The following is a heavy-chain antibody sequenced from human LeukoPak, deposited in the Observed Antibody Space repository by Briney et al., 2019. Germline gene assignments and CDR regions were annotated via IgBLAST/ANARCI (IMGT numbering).Heavy chain of an antibody. V-gene: IGHV4-38-2*01. CDR1: GYSISSGYY. D-gene: IGHD1-1*01. CDR2: IYHSGST. Sequence: SETLSLTCAVSGYSISSGYYWGWIRQPPGQGLEWIGSIYHSGSTYYNPSLKSRVTISVDTSKNQFSLKLSSVTAADTAVYYCARGQLERGLDYWGQGTLVTVSS. CDR3: ARGQLERGLDY. J-gene: IGHJ4*02.